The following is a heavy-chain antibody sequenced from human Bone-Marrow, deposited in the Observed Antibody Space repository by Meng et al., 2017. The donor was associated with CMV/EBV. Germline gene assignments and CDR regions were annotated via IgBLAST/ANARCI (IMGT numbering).Heavy chain of an antibody. CDR1: GFTFSDHW. CDR2: IWKDGNTI. V-gene: IGHV3-7*01. CDR3: VRDMGWYRFDS. Sequence: GESLKISCVASGFTFSDHWMGWVRQAPGKGLEWVADIWKDGNTIWYFDSVKGRFTISRDNAKNSLFLQMNSLRVEDTAVYYCVRDMGWYRFDSWGQGTLVTASS. J-gene: IGHJ4*02. D-gene: IGHD6-19*01.